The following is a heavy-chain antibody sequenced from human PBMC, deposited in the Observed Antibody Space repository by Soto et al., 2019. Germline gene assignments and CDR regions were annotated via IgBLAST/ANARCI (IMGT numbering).Heavy chain of an antibody. V-gene: IGHV4-31*03. CDR1: GGSISSGGYY. D-gene: IGHD6-13*01. CDR3: ARAVAAAGYYYYGMDV. CDR2: IYYSGST. J-gene: IGHJ6*02. Sequence: ASETLSLTCTVSGGSISSGGYYWSWIRQHPGKGLEWIGYIYYSGSTYYNPSLKSRVTISVDTSKNQFSLKLSSVTAADTAVYYCARAVAAAGYYYYGMDVWGQGTTVTVSS.